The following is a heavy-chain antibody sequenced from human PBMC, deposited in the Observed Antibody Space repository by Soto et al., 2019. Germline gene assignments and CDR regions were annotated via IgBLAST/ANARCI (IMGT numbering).Heavy chain of an antibody. CDR1: GGSISSYY. J-gene: IGHJ5*02. D-gene: IGHD3-10*01. CDR2: IYYSGST. CDR3: ARVGRGYYYGSGRSGANWLDP. V-gene: IGHV4-59*01. Sequence: SSETLSLTCTVSGGSISSYYWSWIRQPPGKGLEWIGYIYYSGSTNYNPSLKSRVTISVDTSKNQFSLKLSSVTAADTAVYYCARVGRGYYYGSGRSGANWLDPWGQGTLVTVYS.